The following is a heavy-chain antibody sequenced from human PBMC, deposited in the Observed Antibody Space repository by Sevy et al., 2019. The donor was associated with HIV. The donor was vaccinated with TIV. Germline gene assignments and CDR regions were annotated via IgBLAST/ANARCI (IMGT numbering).Heavy chain of an antibody. CDR1: GFTVSSNY. Sequence: GGSLRLSCEASGFTVSSNYMSWVRQAPGRGLEWVSVIYSGGSIYYADSVKGRITISRDNFKNTLYLQMNSLRAEDTAVYECARSQAYYYDSSGYYYTWGAFDIWGQGTMVTVSS. D-gene: IGHD3-22*01. J-gene: IGHJ3*02. V-gene: IGHV3-53*01. CDR2: IYSGGSI. CDR3: ARSQAYYYDSSGYYYTWGAFDI.